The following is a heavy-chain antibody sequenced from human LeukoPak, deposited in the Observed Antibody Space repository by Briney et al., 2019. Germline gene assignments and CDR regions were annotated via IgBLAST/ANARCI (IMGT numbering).Heavy chain of an antibody. CDR2: ISWNGGST. Sequence: GGSLRLSCAASGFPFDDYGMSWVRQAPGKGVEWVSGISWNGGSTGYADSVKGRFTISRDNAKNSLYLRMNSLRAEDTALFYCARDAVLRNIAAAGYFDNWGQGTLVTVSS. V-gene: IGHV3-20*04. CDR3: ARDAVLRNIAAAGYFDN. J-gene: IGHJ4*02. CDR1: GFPFDDYG. D-gene: IGHD6-13*01.